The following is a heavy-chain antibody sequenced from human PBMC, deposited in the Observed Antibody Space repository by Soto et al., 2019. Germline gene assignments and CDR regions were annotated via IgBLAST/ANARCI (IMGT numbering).Heavy chain of an antibody. CDR3: EKEGGLSGSYYISSSYYFDY. D-gene: IGHD1-26*01. V-gene: IGHV3-30*18. CDR2: ISYDGSNT. J-gene: IGHJ4*02. Sequence: QVQLVESGGGVVQPGRSLRLSCVASGFTFSSYGMHWVRQAPGKGLEWVAIISYDGSNTYYADSVKGRFTISRDNSKNTLYLQMNSLRGEDTSVYYCEKEGGLSGSYYISSSYYFDYWGQGTLVTVSS. CDR1: GFTFSSYG.